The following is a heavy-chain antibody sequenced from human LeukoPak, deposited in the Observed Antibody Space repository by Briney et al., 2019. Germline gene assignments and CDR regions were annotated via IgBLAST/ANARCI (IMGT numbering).Heavy chain of an antibody. CDR1: GGSISSSSYY. V-gene: IGHV4-39*07. CDR3: ARVSIPMKALAHWFDP. CDR2: IYYSGST. Sequence: TSETLSLTCTVSGGSISSSSYYWGWIRQPPGKGLVWIGSIYYSGSTYYNPSLKSRVTISVDTSKNQFSLKLSSVTAADTAVYYCARVSIPMKALAHWFDPWGQGTLVTVSS. J-gene: IGHJ5*02. D-gene: IGHD3-22*01.